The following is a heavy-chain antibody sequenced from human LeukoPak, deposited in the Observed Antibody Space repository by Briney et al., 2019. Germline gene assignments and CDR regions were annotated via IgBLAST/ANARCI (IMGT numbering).Heavy chain of an antibody. CDR1: GITFSNYA. V-gene: IGHV3-23*01. D-gene: IGHD2-15*01. Sequence: GGSLRLSCVASGITFSNYAMSWVRQAPGKGLELVSGIYGSDDKTVYGDAVKGRFTISRDNSKNTLYLQMNSLRADDTAVYYCAKTQGYYDAWGQGALVTVSS. J-gene: IGHJ5*02. CDR3: AKTQGYYDA. CDR2: IYGSDDKT.